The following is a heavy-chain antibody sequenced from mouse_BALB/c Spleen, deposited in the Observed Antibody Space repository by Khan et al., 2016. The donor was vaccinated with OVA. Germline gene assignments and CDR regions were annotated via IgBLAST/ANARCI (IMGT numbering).Heavy chain of an antibody. Sequence: QIQLVQSGPELKKPGETVKISCKASRYTFTDYGMNWVKQAPGKGLKWMGWISTYTGQPTYADDFKGRFDFSLETSATTVFLQINNPKNEDMATYYCARSRGNYLLDHWGQGSTLTVSS. V-gene: IGHV9-1*02. CDR2: ISTYTGQP. CDR1: RYTFTDYG. D-gene: IGHD2-1*01. J-gene: IGHJ2*01. CDR3: ARSRGNYLLDH.